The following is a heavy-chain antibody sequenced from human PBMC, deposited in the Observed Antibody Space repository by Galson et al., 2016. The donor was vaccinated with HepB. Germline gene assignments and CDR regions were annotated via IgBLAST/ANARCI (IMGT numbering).Heavy chain of an antibody. CDR1: GFTVSSSY. Sequence: ASGFTVSSSYISWVRQAPGKGLEWVSILYSGGGSTHYADSVKGRFAISRDTSKNTLYLQMNSLRAEDTAVYFCARVYDGSGFLSRGWYFDLWGRGTLVTVPS. J-gene: IGHJ2*01. CDR2: LYSGGGST. CDR3: ARVYDGSGFLSRGWYFDL. V-gene: IGHV3-53*01. D-gene: IGHD3-22*01.